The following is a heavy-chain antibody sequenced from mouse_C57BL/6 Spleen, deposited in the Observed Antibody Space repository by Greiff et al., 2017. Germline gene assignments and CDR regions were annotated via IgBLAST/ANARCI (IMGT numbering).Heavy chain of an antibody. D-gene: IGHD2-2*01. J-gene: IGHJ2*01. Sequence: VQLKESGPELVKPGASVKISCKASGYSFTDYNMNWVKQTTGKSLEWIGAINPNYGNTNYNQKFKGKVTLTVDQSSSTAYMQLNSLTSEDSAVYYCARKSYAYDSSYFDYWGQGTTLTVSS. V-gene: IGHV1-39*01. CDR1: GYSFTDYN. CDR2: INPNYGNT. CDR3: ARKSYAYDSSYFDY.